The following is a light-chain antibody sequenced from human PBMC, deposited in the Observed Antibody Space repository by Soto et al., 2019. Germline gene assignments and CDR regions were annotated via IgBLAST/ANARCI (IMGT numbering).Light chain of an antibody. CDR3: AAWDDSLSGYV. Sequence: QSALTHPPSASGTPGQRVTISCSGSSSNIGSNYVYWYQQLPGTAPKLLIYRNNQRPSGVPDRFSGSKSGTSASLAISGLRSEDEADYYCAAWDDSLSGYVFGTGTKVTVL. CDR1: SSNIGSNY. V-gene: IGLV1-47*01. J-gene: IGLJ1*01. CDR2: RNN.